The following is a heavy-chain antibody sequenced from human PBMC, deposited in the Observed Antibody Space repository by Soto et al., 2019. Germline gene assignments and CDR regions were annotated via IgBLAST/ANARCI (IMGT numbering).Heavy chain of an antibody. CDR2: ISGSGGST. V-gene: IGHV3-23*01. Sequence: EVQLLESGGGLVQPGGSLRLSCAASGFTFSIYAMSWVRQSPGKGLEWVSGISGSGGSTYYAGSVKGRFTISRDNSKNTLYLQMNSLRAEVTSVYYCAIEERVGATAFDYWGQGTLVTVSS. J-gene: IGHJ4*02. D-gene: IGHD1-26*01. CDR3: AIEERVGATAFDY. CDR1: GFTFSIYA.